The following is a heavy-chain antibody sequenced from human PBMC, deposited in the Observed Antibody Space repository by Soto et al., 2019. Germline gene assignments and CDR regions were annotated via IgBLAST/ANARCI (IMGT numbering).Heavy chain of an antibody. CDR1: VYTFASYD. V-gene: IGHV1-8*01. CDR2: MSPNSGTT. CDR3: ARGIDAGVDI. J-gene: IGHJ6*02. Sequence: VKVSCKAFVYTFASYDINWVRQATGQGLEWMGWMSPNSGTTDYAQKFQGRVTMTRDTSISTAYMELSSLTSEDTAVYFCARGIDAGVDIWGQGTTVTVSS. D-gene: IGHD1-26*01.